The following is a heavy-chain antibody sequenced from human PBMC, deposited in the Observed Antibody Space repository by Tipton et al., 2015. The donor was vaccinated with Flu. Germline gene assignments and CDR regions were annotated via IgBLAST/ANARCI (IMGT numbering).Heavy chain of an antibody. V-gene: IGHV4-39*07. CDR2: IFYRGTT. J-gene: IGHJ5*02. D-gene: IGHD2-15*01. Sequence: TLSLTCTVSSGSLSSGAYYWGWIRQPPGKGLEWIGSIFYRGTTYYNPSLKSRVTISIDTSKDQFSLNLSSVTAADTAVYYCARACGSGGNRWFDPWGQGALFTVSS. CDR3: ARACGSGGNRWFDP. CDR1: SGSLSSGAYY.